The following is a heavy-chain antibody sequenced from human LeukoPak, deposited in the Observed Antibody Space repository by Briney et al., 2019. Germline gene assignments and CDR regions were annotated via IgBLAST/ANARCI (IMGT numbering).Heavy chain of an antibody. CDR3: AREGYGSGNFPSFDS. CDR1: GFTFNNYW. J-gene: IGHJ4*02. V-gene: IGHV3-7*03. CDR2: IQQHGGEK. Sequence: GGSLRLSCVASGFTFNNYWMSWVRQAPGKGLEWVANIQQHGGEKYYVASVKGRFTISRDNAKNSLYLQMNSLNADDTAVYYCAREGYGSGNFPSFDSWGQGTLVTVSS. D-gene: IGHD3-10*01.